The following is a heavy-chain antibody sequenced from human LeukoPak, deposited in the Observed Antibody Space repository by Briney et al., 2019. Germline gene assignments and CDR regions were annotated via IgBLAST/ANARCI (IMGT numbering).Heavy chain of an antibody. CDR1: GFTFSNAW. Sequence: GGSLRLSCAASGFTFSNAWVSWVRQAPGKGLEWVGRIKSKTDGGTTDYAAPVKGRFTISRDDSKNTLYLQMNSLKTEDTAVYYCTVAHYDFWSGYYPFDYWGQGTLVTVSS. V-gene: IGHV3-15*01. J-gene: IGHJ4*02. D-gene: IGHD3-3*01. CDR2: IKSKTDGGTT. CDR3: TVAHYDFWSGYYPFDY.